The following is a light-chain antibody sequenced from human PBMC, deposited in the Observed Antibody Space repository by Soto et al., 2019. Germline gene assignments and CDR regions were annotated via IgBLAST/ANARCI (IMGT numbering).Light chain of an antibody. V-gene: IGKV1-6*01. CDR2: GAS. J-gene: IGKJ1*01. CDR1: QGIRND. Sequence: AIQMTQSPSSLSASVGDRVTITCRASQGIRNDLGWYQQKAGKAPKLLIYGASTLQSGVPSRFSGSGSGTDFTLTISSLQPEDFATYYCQQYNSYSPTFGQGTKVDIK. CDR3: QQYNSYSPT.